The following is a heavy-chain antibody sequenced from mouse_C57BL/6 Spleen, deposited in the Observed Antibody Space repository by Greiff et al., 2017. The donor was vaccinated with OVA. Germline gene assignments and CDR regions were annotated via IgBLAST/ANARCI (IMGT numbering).Heavy chain of an antibody. V-gene: IGHV1-69*01. CDR3: ARYSGSKGAWFAY. CDR1: GYTFTRYW. Sequence: QVQLQQPGAELVMPGASVKLSCKASGYTFTRYWMHWVKQRPGQGLEWIGEIDPSDSYTNYNQKFKGKSTLTVDKSSSTAYMQLSSLTSEDSAVYYCARYSGSKGAWFAYWGQGTLVTVSA. D-gene: IGHD2-5*01. J-gene: IGHJ3*01. CDR2: IDPSDSYT.